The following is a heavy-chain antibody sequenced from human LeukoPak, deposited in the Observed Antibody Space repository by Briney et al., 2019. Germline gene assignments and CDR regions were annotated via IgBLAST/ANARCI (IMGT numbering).Heavy chain of an antibody. CDR2: IIPIFGTA. Sequence: GASVKVSCKASGGTFSSYAISWVRQAPGQGLEWMGGIIPIFGTANYAQKFQGRVTITADESTSTAYMELSSLRSEDTAVYYCARDPRPRQETYCGGGSCYRVQTEGYFDYWGQGALVTVSS. V-gene: IGHV1-69*13. CDR3: ARDPRPRQETYCGGGSCYRVQTEGYFDY. D-gene: IGHD2-15*01. CDR1: GGTFSSYA. J-gene: IGHJ4*02.